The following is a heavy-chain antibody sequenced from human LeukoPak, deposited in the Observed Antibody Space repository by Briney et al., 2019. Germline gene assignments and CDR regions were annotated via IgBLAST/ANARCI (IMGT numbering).Heavy chain of an antibody. CDR2: IYGGGDT. CDR3: AVLTSGWRFQH. J-gene: IGHJ1*01. V-gene: IGHV3-53*01. D-gene: IGHD6-19*01. Sequence: PGGSLRLPCEVSGITVSDKYMSWVRQAPGKGLECVSLIYGGGDTYYADSVKGRFTISRDNSKNTLYLQMNSLRAEDTAVHYCAVLTSGWRFQHWGQGTLVAVSS. CDR1: GITVSDKY.